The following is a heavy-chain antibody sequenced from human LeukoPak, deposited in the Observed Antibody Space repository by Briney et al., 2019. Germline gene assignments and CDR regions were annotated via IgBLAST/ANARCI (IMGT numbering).Heavy chain of an antibody. D-gene: IGHD3-3*01. J-gene: IGHJ4*02. Sequence: GGSLRLSCAASGFTFSNYAMSWVRQAPGKGLEWVSGISDTGGNTYYADSVKGRFTISRDNSKNTLYLQMNSLRAEDTAVYYCAKDAHDFWSGYYTFSYWGQGTLVTVSS. CDR1: GFTFSNYA. CDR3: AKDAHDFWSGYYTFSY. V-gene: IGHV3-23*01. CDR2: ISDTGGNT.